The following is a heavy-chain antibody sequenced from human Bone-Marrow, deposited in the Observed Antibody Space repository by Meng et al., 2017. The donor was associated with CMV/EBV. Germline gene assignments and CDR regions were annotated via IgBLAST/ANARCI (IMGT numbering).Heavy chain of an antibody. J-gene: IGHJ4*02. CDR1: GGSISSSTYH. CDR3: ARDRLYCSSSSCYNI. Sequence: SETLSLTCTVSGGSISSSTYHWGWIRQPPGKGLEWIGSIHNSGTTYYNPSLKSRVTISVDPSKNQFSLKMSSVSAADTAVYYCARDRLYCSSSSCYNIWGQGTLVTVSS. V-gene: IGHV4-39*07. D-gene: IGHD2-2*02. CDR2: IHNSGTT.